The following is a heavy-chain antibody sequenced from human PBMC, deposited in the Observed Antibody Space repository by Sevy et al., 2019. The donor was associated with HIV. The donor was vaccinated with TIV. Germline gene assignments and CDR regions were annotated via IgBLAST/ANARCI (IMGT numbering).Heavy chain of an antibody. D-gene: IGHD1-1*01. J-gene: IGHJ6*03. CDR3: AKPTGTTYYYYMDV. Sequence: GGSLRLSCAASGFTFISYAMSWVRQAPGKGLEWVSAISGSGGSTYYADSVKGRFTISRDNSKNTLYLQMNSLRAEDTAVYYCAKPTGTTYYYYMDVWGKGTTVTVSS. V-gene: IGHV3-23*01. CDR1: GFTFISYA. CDR2: ISGSGGST.